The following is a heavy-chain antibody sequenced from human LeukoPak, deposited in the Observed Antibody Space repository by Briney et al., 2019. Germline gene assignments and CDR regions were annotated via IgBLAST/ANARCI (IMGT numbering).Heavy chain of an antibody. CDR3: AKGGTYYYGSGWFDP. CDR2: ISSSSSTI. Sequence: PGGSLRLSCAASGFSFSSYSMSWVRQAPGKGLEWVSYISSSSSTIYYADSVKGRFTISRDNAKNSLYLQMNSLRAEDTALYYCAKGGTYYYGSGWFDPWGQGTLVTVSS. D-gene: IGHD3-10*01. V-gene: IGHV3-48*04. J-gene: IGHJ5*02. CDR1: GFSFSSYS.